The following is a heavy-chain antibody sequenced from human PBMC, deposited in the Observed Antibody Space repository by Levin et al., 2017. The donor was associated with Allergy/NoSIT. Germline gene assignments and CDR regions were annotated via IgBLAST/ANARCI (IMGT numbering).Heavy chain of an antibody. CDR1: GGSISSSISY. CDR2: IYNSGST. V-gene: IGHV4-39*01. Sequence: ESLKISCTVSGGSISSSISYWGWIRQAPGEGLEWIGSIYNSGSTYYNPSLKSRVTTSVDTSKNQFSLKLSSVTAADTAVYYCARQCYDILTGYYNFDYWGQGTLVTVSS. CDR3: ARQCYDILTGYYNFDY. J-gene: IGHJ4*02. D-gene: IGHD3-9*01.